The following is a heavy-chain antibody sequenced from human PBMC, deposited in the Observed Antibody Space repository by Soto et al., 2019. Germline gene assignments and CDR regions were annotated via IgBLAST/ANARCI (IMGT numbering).Heavy chain of an antibody. J-gene: IGHJ5*02. Sequence: SETLSLTCTVSGGSISSYYWSWILQPPGKGLEWIGYIYYSGSTNYNPSLKSRVTISVDTSKNQFSLKLSSVTAADTAVYYCARNYYGSGSYYDNWFDPWGQGTLVTVSS. CDR2: IYYSGST. D-gene: IGHD3-10*01. CDR1: GGSISSYY. V-gene: IGHV4-59*01. CDR3: ARNYYGSGSYYDNWFDP.